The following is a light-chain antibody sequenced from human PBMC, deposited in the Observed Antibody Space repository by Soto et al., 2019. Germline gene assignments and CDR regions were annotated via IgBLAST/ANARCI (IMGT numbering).Light chain of an antibody. J-gene: IGKJ5*01. CDR3: QQYNNWPPIT. Sequence: EIMMTQSPATLSVSPGERATLSCRASQSVSNNLAWYQQKPGQAPRLLIYYASSRATGIPARFSGSGSGTEFTLTISSLQSEDFALYYCQQYNNWPPITFGQGTRLEIK. CDR2: YAS. V-gene: IGKV3-15*01. CDR1: QSVSNN.